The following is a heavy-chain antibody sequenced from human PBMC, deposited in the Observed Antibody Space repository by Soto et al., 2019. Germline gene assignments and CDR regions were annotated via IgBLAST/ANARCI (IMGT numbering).Heavy chain of an antibody. CDR3: ARSTGYSYGRGMDV. D-gene: IGHD5-18*01. J-gene: IGHJ6*02. V-gene: IGHV3-30-3*01. CDR1: GVTVRIYA. Sequence: WWCLRLACASSGVTVRIYAMHGARQAPGKGLEWVAVISYDGSNKYYADSVKGRFTISRDNSKNTLYLQMNSLRAEDTAVYYCARSTGYSYGRGMDVWGQGTTVTVSS. CDR2: ISYDGSNK.